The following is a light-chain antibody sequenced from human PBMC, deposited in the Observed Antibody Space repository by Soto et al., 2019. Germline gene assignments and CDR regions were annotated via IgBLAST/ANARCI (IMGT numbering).Light chain of an antibody. CDR2: GAS. J-gene: IGKJ4*01. CDR3: HQYNNWPPN. CDR1: QSVSSSY. V-gene: IGKV3-20*01. Sequence: EIVLTQSPGTLSLSPGERATLSCRASQSVSSSYLAWYQQKPGQAPRLLIYGASSRATGIPDRFSGSGSGTEFTLTISSLQSEDFAVYYCHQYNNWPPNFGGGTKVDI.